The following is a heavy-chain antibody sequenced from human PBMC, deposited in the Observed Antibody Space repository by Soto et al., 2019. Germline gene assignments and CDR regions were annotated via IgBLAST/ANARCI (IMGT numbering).Heavy chain of an antibody. CDR1: GGTFSSYA. J-gene: IGHJ5*02. CDR2: IIPIFGTA. V-gene: IGHV1-69*13. Sequence: SVKVSCKASGGTFSSYAISWVRQAPGQGLEWMGGIIPIFGTANYAQKFQGRVTITADESTSTAYMELSSLRSEDTAVYYCARVVAARTGPLFYNRFDPWGQGTLVTVYS. D-gene: IGHD6-6*01. CDR3: ARVVAARTGPLFYNRFDP.